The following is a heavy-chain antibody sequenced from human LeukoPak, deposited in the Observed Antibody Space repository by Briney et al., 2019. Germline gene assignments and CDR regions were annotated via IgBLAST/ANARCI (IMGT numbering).Heavy chain of an antibody. J-gene: IGHJ3*02. CDR1: GGSISDYY. CDR2: IYYSGRT. V-gene: IGHV4-59*01. Sequence: PSETLSLTCTVSGGSISDYYWNWMRQPPGKGLEWIGYIYYSGRTNYNPSLKSRVSISVDTSKNQFSLKLSSVTAADTAVYYCARTYYDFWSGPDAFDIWGQGTMVTVSS. CDR3: ARTYYDFWSGPDAFDI. D-gene: IGHD3-3*01.